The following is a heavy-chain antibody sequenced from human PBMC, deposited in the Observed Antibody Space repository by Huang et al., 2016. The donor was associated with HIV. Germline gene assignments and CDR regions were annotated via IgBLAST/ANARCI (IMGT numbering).Heavy chain of an antibody. D-gene: IGHD1-26*01. CDR2: ISYDGNNK. CDR3: AKDRSGGSYYFDS. CDR1: GFSFNSYN. J-gene: IGHJ4*02. V-gene: IGHV3-30*18. Sequence: QVHLVESGGGVVQPGRSLRLSCAASGFSFNSYNMHWVRQAPGKGLEWVAGISYDGNNKYYPDSLRGRFAISRDNSKTALYLEMNSLRADDTAVYFCAKDRSGGSYYFDSWGRGTLVTVSS.